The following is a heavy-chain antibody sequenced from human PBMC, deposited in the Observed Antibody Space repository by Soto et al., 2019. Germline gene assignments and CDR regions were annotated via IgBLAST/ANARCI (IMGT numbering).Heavy chain of an antibody. D-gene: IGHD2-21*02. Sequence: SSETLSLTCTVSGGSINSRSYYWGWIRQSPGKGLEWIGSIYYSESTYYNPSLKSRVAMSVDTSKNQFSLKLRSVSAADTAVYYCARQRTSVVTQAYFDDWGQGSLVTSPQ. CDR1: GGSINSRSYY. CDR3: ARQRTSVVTQAYFDD. V-gene: IGHV4-39*01. CDR2: IYYSEST. J-gene: IGHJ4*02.